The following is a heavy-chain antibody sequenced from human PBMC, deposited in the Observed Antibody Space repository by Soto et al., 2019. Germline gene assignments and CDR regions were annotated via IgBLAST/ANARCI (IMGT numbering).Heavy chain of an antibody. J-gene: IGHJ4*02. CDR2: ISGDGINT. CDR1: GFNFGFFG. V-gene: IGHV3-30*03. D-gene: IGHD1-26*01. CDR3: ARVNLSFDFAS. Sequence: QIQLVESGGDVVQPGKSLRLSCAASGFNFGFFGMHWVRQAPGKGLEWVAFISGDGINTQYADSVRGRFTLSRDYSRKTMYLQMDSLRDEDTALDSCARVNLSFDFASWGLGTLVTVSS.